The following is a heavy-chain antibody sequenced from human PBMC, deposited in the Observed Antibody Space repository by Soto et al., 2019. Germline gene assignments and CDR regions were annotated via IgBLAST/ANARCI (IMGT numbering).Heavy chain of an antibody. V-gene: IGHV3-33*01. D-gene: IGHD1-26*01. CDR2: LRYDGSNT. J-gene: IGHJ4*02. Sequence: QVHLVESGGGVVQPGRSLRLSCAASGFTFSGYGMHWVRQAPGKGLEWVAVLRYDGSNTYYADSVKGRFTISRDNPQNTLFLQMNSLRPEDTAVYYCARDGVGATTYFGYFDYWGQGTLVTVSA. CDR3: ARDGVGATTYFGYFDY. CDR1: GFTFSGYG.